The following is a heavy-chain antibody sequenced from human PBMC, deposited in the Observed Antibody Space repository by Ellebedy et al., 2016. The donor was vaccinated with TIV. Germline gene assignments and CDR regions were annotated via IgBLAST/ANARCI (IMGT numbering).Heavy chain of an antibody. J-gene: IGHJ4*02. CDR3: ARAYYYDSIAYYFDS. V-gene: IGHV1-2*06. Sequence: ASVKVSCKASGYSFTAYFIHWVRQAPGQGLEWMGRINPTSGDTNYEQKFLGRVTMTRDTSISTAYMELSRLRSDDTAIYYCARAYYYDSIAYYFDSWGQGTLVTVSS. D-gene: IGHD3-22*01. CDR1: GYSFTAYF. CDR2: INPTSGDT.